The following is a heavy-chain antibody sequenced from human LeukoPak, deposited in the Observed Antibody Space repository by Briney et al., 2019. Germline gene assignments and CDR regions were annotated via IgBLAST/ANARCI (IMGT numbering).Heavy chain of an antibody. CDR3: ARGLRDGDYDYYDY. J-gene: IGHJ4*02. CDR2: ISGSGGST. V-gene: IGHV3-23*01. D-gene: IGHD4-17*01. CDR1: GFTFSSYA. Sequence: GGSLRLSCAASGFTFSSYAMSWVRQAPGKGLEWVSAISGSGGSTYYADSVKGRFTISRDNSKNTLYLQMDSLRAEDTAVYYCARGLRDGDYDYYDYWGQGTLVTVSS.